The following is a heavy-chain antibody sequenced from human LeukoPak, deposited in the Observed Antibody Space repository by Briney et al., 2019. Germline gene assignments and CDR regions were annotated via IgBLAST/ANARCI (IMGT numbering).Heavy chain of an antibody. Sequence: GGSLRLSCTTSGFTFSTYAINWVRQAPGKGLEWVSAISGGGNTVFYAVSVKGRFTVSRDNSKNTLYLQMNSLRAEDTAVYYCAKSTAGKYSGSYYLDYWGQGTLVTVSS. V-gene: IGHV3-23*01. J-gene: IGHJ4*02. CDR3: AKSTAGKYSGSYYLDY. D-gene: IGHD1-26*01. CDR2: ISGGGNTV. CDR1: GFTFSTYA.